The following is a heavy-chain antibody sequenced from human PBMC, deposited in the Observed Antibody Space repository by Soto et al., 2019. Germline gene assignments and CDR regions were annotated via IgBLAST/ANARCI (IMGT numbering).Heavy chain of an antibody. CDR1: GYTFTNYG. CDR2: ISAYNGYT. CDR3: ARVRQLVGYFDYYMDV. V-gene: IGHV1-18*01. J-gene: IGHJ6*03. D-gene: IGHD6-6*01. Sequence: QVQLLQSGAEVKKPGASVKVSCKASGYTFTNYGITWVRQAPGQGLEWMGWISAYNGYTHYTQRLQGRVTMTTDTSTSTAYMELRGLRSDDTAVYYCARVRQLVGYFDYYMDVWGKGTKVTVSS.